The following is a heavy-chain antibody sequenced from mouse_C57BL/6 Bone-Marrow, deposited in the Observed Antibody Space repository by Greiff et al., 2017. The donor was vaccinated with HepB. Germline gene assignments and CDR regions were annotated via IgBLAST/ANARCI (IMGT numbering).Heavy chain of an antibody. CDR3: ARPELGRWFAY. CDR2: ISSGGSYT. CDR1: GFTFSSYG. D-gene: IGHD4-1*01. J-gene: IGHJ3*01. V-gene: IGHV5-6*01. Sequence: EVHLVESGGDLVKPGGSLKLSCAASGFTFSSYGMSWVRQTPDKRLEWVATISSGGSYTYYPDSVKGRFTISRDNAKNTLYLQMSSLKSEDTAMYYCARPELGRWFAYWGQGTLVTVSA.